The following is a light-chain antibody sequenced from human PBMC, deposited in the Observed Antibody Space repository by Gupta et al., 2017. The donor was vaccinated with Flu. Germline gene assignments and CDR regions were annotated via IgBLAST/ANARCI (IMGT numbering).Light chain of an antibody. CDR1: QSLLDSDDGNTD. CDR3: QKSKKFPLT. V-gene: IGKV2-40*01. CDR2: TLS. J-gene: IGKJ1*01. Sequence: IVMTQTPLSLPVTPGEPASIPCRSSQSLLDSDDGNTDLDWYLQKPGQSPQLLSDTLSYRASGVPDRFSGRGSGTDFTLKISRVEAEDVGGYYCQKSKKFPLTFGQGTKVEIK.